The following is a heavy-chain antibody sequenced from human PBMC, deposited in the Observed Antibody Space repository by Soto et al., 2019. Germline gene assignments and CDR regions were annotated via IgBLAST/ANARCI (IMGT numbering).Heavy chain of an antibody. D-gene: IGHD3-3*01. CDR3: AIDIPFLGITIFGVAPGYGMDV. CDR1: GYTFTGYY. Sequence: ASVKVSCKASGYTFTGYYMHWVRQAPGQGLEWMGWINPNSGGTNYAQKFQGWVTMTRDTSISTAYMELSRLRSDDTAVYYCAIDIPFLGITIFGVAPGYGMDVWGQGTTVTVSS. CDR2: INPNSGGT. J-gene: IGHJ6*02. V-gene: IGHV1-2*04.